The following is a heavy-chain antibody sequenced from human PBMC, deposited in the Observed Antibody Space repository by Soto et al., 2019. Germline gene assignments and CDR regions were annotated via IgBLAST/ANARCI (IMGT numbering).Heavy chain of an antibody. D-gene: IGHD3-10*01. CDR3: ARGRVTMVRGIPNWFDP. V-gene: IGHV4-34*01. J-gene: IGHJ5*02. Sequence: SETLSLTCAVYGGSFSGYYWSWIRQPPGKGLEWIGEINHSGSTNYNPSLKSRVTISVDTSKNQFSLKLSSVTAADTAVYYCARGRVTMVRGIPNWFDPWGQGTLVTVSS. CDR2: INHSGST. CDR1: GGSFSGYY.